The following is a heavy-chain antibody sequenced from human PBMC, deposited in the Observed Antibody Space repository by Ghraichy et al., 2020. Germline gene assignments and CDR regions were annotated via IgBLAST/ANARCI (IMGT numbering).Heavy chain of an antibody. V-gene: IGHV4-34*01. CDR3: ARVTSGFDLDY. CDR1: GGSLSGYY. Sequence: SETLSLTCAVSGGSLSGYYWAWIRQPPGKGLEWIAEINYSGSTTYNPSLKSRVTISADTSKSQFSLTLSSVTVADTAIYYCARVTSGFDLDYWGGGNLVTVSS. J-gene: IGHJ4*02. CDR2: INYSGST. D-gene: IGHD6-19*01.